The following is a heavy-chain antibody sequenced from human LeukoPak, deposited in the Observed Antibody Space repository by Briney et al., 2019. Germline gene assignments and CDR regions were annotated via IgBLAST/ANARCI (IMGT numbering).Heavy chain of an antibody. CDR3: AREEQLPFDY. CDR2: ISYDGSDK. CDR1: GSTFSNYA. V-gene: IGHV3-30-3*01. D-gene: IGHD1/OR15-1a*01. J-gene: IGHJ4*02. Sequence: PGGSLRLSCAASGSTFSNYAMHWVRQAPGKGLEWVAVISYDGSDKSYADSVKGRFTISRDNSKNTLYLQMNSLRAEDTALYYCAREEQLPFDYWGQGTLVAVSS.